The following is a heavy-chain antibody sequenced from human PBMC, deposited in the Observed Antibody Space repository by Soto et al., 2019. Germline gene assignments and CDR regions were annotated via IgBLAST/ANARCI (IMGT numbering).Heavy chain of an antibody. CDR2: IKRKSEGGAT. V-gene: IGHV3-15*01. J-gene: IGHJ5*02. CDR1: EFAFHNAW. D-gene: IGHD3-3*01. CDR3: AATTPCEVWGGSSSGWFHP. Sequence: PGGSLRLSCVASEFAFHNAWMSWVRQAPGKGPEGIGRIKRKSEGGATEYAVAVKGRFTISRDDSNNTLFLQMESLKTEDTALYFGAATTPCEVWGGSSSGWFHPWGKGTLVTVSS.